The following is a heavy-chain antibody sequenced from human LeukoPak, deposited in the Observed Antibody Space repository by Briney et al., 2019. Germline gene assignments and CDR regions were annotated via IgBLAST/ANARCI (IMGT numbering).Heavy chain of an antibody. V-gene: IGHV3-48*01. Sequence: GGSLRLSCAASGFTFSSYSMNWVRQAPGKGLEWVSYISSSSSTIYYADSVKGRFTISRDNAKNSLYLQMNSLRAEDTAVYYCAKDQEQQLVSSSAFDIWGQGTMATVSS. CDR3: AKDQEQQLVSSSAFDI. J-gene: IGHJ3*02. CDR2: ISSSSSTI. CDR1: GFTFSSYS. D-gene: IGHD6-13*01.